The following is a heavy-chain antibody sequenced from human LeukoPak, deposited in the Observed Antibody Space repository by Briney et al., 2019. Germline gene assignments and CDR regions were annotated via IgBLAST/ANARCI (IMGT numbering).Heavy chain of an antibody. Sequence: GRSLRLSCAASGFSFSNYGMHWVRQAPGKGLEWVAVIWSDGSNKYYADSVKGRFTISRDNSKNTLYLQMNSLRAEDTAVYYCARVGVVVPAAPKDAFDIWGQGTMVPVPS. D-gene: IGHD2-2*01. CDR3: ARVGVVVPAAPKDAFDI. CDR1: GFSFSNYG. CDR2: IWSDGSNK. J-gene: IGHJ3*02. V-gene: IGHV3-33*08.